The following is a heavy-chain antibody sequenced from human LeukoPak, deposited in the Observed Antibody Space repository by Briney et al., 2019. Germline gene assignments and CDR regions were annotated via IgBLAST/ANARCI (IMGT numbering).Heavy chain of an antibody. Sequence: SVKVSCKASGGTFSSYAISWVRRAPGQGLEWMGGIIPIFGTANYAQKFQGRVTITADESTSTAYMELSSLRSEDTAVYYCAREGSSIAAAYDIWGQGTMVTVSS. CDR3: AREGSSIAAAYDI. D-gene: IGHD6-13*01. CDR2: IIPIFGTA. CDR1: GGTFSSYA. J-gene: IGHJ3*02. V-gene: IGHV1-69*13.